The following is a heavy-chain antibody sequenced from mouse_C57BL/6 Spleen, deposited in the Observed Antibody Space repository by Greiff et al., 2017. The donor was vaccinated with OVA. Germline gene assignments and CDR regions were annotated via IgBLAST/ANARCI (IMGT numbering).Heavy chain of an antibody. J-gene: IGHJ2*01. D-gene: IGHD2-4*01. CDR2: IDPSDSET. V-gene: IGHV1-52*01. CDR1: GYTFTSYW. CDR3: ARGIYYDHGDYFDY. Sequence: QVQLQQSGAELVRPGSSVKLSCKASGYTFTSYWMHWVKQRPIQGLEWIGNIDPSDSETHYNQKFKDKATLTVDKSSSTAYMQLSSLTSEDSAVYYCARGIYYDHGDYFDYWGQGTTLTVSS.